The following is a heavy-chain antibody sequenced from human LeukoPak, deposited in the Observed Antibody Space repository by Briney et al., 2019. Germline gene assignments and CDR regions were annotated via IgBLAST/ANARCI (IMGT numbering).Heavy chain of an antibody. CDR3: ARQGSSAWTNWFDP. CDR1: GSTFSNSW. CDR2: IYPGASDT. D-gene: IGHD6-19*01. J-gene: IGHJ5*02. Sequence: GESLKISCRDSGSTFSNSWIAWVRQMPGKGLEWMAIIYPGASDTRYSPSFQGQVTISADKSISTAYLQWSSLKASDTAMYYCARQGSSAWTNWFDPWGQGTLVTVSS. V-gene: IGHV5-51*01.